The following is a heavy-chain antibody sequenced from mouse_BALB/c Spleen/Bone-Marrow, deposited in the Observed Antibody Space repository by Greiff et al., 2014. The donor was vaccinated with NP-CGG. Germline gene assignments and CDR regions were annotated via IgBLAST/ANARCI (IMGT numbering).Heavy chain of an antibody. J-gene: IGHJ4*01. CDR3: ARHFITTATGAMDY. CDR1: GFTFSSYA. Sequence: DVQLQESGGGLVKPGGSLKLSCAASGFTFSSYAMSWVRQTPEKRLEWVATISSGGSYTYYPDSVKGRFTISRDNAKNTLYLQMSSLRSEDTAMYYCARHFITTATGAMDYWGQGTSVTVSS. CDR2: ISSGGSYT. D-gene: IGHD1-2*01. V-gene: IGHV5-9-3*01.